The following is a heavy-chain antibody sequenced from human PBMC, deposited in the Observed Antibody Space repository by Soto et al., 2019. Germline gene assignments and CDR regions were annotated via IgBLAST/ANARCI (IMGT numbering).Heavy chain of an antibody. CDR3: AKAEGPLVRLGLWFDY. Sequence: PGGSLRLSCAASGFTFSSYGMHWVRQAPGKGLEWVAVISYDGSNKYYADSVKGRFTISRDNSKNTLYLQMNSLRAEDTAVYYCAKAEGPLVRLGLWFDYWGQGTLVTVSS. D-gene: IGHD6-13*01. CDR1: GFTFSSYG. J-gene: IGHJ4*02. CDR2: ISYDGSNK. V-gene: IGHV3-30*18.